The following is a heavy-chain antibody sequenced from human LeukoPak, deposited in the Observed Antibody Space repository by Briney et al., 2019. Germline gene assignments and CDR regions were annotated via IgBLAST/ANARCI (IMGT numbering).Heavy chain of an antibody. D-gene: IGHD3-16*01. J-gene: IGHJ4*02. CDR2: ISANSGNT. V-gene: IGHV1-18*01. Sequence: GASVKVSLKPSGYSFTRNGISWVRQAPGQGLEWMAWISANSGNTNYAQNFQDRVTLTTDTSTSTAYMELRSLRSDDTAVYYCARDVNYAFDYWGQSLVIAVSS. CDR1: GYSFTRNG. CDR3: ARDVNYAFDY.